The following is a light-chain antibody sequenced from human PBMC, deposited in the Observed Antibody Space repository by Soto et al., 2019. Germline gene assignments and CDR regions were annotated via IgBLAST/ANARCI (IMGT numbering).Light chain of an antibody. J-gene: IGLJ3*02. CDR1: SSDVGGYYF. CDR3: CSYAGDSTWV. Sequence: QSALTQPRSVSGSPKQSVTISCTGTSSDVGGYYFVSWYQQYPGKAPQLLIHDVTKRPSGVPDRFSGSKSGNTASLTISGLQAEDEADYYCCSYAGDSTWVFGGGTKLTVL. CDR2: DVT. V-gene: IGLV2-11*01.